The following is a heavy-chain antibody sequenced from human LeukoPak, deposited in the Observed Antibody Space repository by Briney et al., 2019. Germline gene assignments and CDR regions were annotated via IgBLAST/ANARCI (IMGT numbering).Heavy chain of an antibody. CDR3: ARTYYDILTGYYEDY. V-gene: IGHV4-30-2*01. CDR2: IYHSGST. Sequence: SQTLSLTCAVSGGSISSGGYSWSWIRQPPGKGLEWIGYIYHSGSTYYNPSLKSRVTISVDRSKNQFSLKLSSVTAAATAVYYCARTYYDILTGYYEDYWGQGTLVTVSS. D-gene: IGHD3-9*01. CDR1: GGSISSGGYS. J-gene: IGHJ4*02.